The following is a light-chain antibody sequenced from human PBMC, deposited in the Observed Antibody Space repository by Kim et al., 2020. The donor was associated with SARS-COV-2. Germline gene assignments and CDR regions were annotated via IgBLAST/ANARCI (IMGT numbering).Light chain of an antibody. V-gene: IGLV2-23*02. CDR1: SSDVGSYNL. J-gene: IGLJ2*01. Sequence: GQSITISCTGTSSDVGSYNLVSGYQQHPGKAPKLMIYEVSKRPSGVSNRFSGSKSGNTASLTISGLQAEDEADYYCCSYAGSSTLVFGGGTQLTV. CDR2: EVS. CDR3: CSYAGSSTLV.